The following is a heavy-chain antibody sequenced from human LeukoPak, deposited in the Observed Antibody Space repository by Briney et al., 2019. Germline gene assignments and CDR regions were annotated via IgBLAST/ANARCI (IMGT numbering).Heavy chain of an antibody. CDR2: ISSSGSTI. V-gene: IGHV3-11*04. D-gene: IGHD2-2*01. J-gene: IGHJ4*02. Sequence: GGSLRLSCAASGFTFSDYYMSWLRQAPGKGLEWVSYISSSGSTIYHADSVKGRLTISRDNAKNSLYLQMNSLRAEDTAVYYCARGDSVVVPAAMDYWGQGTPGAVSS. CDR1: GFTFSDYY. CDR3: ARGDSVVVPAAMDY.